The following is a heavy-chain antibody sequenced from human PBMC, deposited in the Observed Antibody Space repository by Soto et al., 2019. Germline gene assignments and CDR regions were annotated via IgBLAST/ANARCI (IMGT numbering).Heavy chain of an antibody. J-gene: IGHJ4*02. D-gene: IGHD3-22*01. CDR1: GGSISSGGYY. CDR3: ARMRATTYYHDSSGFDY. CDR2: IYYSGST. V-gene: IGHV4-31*03. Sequence: SLTCTVSGGSISSGGYYWSWIRQHPGKGLEWIGYIYYSGSTYYNPSLKSRVTISVDTSKNQFSLKLSSVTAADTAVYYCARMRATTYYHDSSGFDYWGQGTLVTVSS.